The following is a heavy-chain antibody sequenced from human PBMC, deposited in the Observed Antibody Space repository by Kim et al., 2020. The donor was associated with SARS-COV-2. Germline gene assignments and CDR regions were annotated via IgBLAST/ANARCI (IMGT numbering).Heavy chain of an antibody. D-gene: IGHD2-15*01. Sequence: GGSLRLSCAASGFTFSSYAMSWVRQAPGKGLEWVSAISGSGGSTYYADSVKGRFTISRDNSKNTLYLQMNSLRAEDTAVYYCAKASQGGSWNGWFDPWGQGTLVTVSS. CDR1: GFTFSSYA. CDR3: AKASQGGSWNGWFDP. CDR2: ISGSGGST. J-gene: IGHJ5*02. V-gene: IGHV3-23*01.